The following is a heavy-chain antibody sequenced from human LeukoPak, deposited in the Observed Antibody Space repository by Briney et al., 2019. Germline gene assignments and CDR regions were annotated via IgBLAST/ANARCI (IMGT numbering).Heavy chain of an antibody. Sequence: GGSLRLSCAASGFASGFTFSDYAGSWVRQAPGKGPEWDANVNDRGATTYYADSVRGRFTISRDNSKNTVYLEMISLGADDTAVYFCAKAPATGEGYYFYYMDVWGKGTTVTVSS. CDR3: AKAPATGEGYYFYYMDV. CDR1: GFTFSDYA. V-gene: IGHV3-23*01. D-gene: IGHD7-27*01. J-gene: IGHJ6*03. CDR2: VNDRGATT.